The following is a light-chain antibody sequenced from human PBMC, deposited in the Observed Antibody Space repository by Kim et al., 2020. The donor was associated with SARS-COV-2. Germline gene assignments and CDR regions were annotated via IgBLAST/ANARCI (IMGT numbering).Light chain of an antibody. CDR2: GKN. J-gene: IGLJ2*01. V-gene: IGLV3-19*01. CDR3: KSRDSSGKVV. CDR1: SLRRYY. Sequence: SSELTQDPAVSVALGQTVRIKCQGDSLRRYYASWYQQKPGQAPVLVIYGKNNRPSGIPDRFAGSSSGNTAYLTITGAQAEEEADYYCKSRDSSGKVVFGGGTQLTVL.